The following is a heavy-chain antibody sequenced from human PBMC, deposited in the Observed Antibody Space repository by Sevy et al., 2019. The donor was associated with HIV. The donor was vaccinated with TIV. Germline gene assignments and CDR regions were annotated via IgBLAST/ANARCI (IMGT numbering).Heavy chain of an antibody. V-gene: IGHV3-30*18. J-gene: IGHJ3*02. CDR1: GFTFSSYG. D-gene: IGHD2-21*02. CDR3: AKEMTPRTASTLAI. CDR2: ISYTGSTK. Sequence: GESLKISCAASGFTFSSYGMHWVRQAPGKGLEWVAVISYTGSTKYYADSVKGRFTISRDNSKNTLYLQMNSLRAEDTAVYYCAKEMTPRTASTLAIWGHGTMVTVSS.